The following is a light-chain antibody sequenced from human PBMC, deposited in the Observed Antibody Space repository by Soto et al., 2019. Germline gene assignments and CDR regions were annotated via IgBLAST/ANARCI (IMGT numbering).Light chain of an antibody. CDR1: QSVSSY. V-gene: IGKV3-11*01. CDR3: QHRSNWPPFT. CDR2: DAS. J-gene: IGKJ3*01. Sequence: EIVLTQSPATLSVSPGERATLSCRASQSVSSYLAWYQQKPGQAPRLLIYDASNRATGIPARFSGSGSGTDFTLTITSLEPEDFAVYYCQHRSNWPPFTFGPGTRLISN.